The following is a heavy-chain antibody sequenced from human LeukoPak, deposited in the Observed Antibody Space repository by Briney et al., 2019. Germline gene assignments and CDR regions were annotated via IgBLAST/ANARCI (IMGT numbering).Heavy chain of an antibody. J-gene: IGHJ6*02. Sequence: GGSLRVSCAASGFTFSSYAKSWVRQAPGKGLEWVSAISGSGGSTYYADSVKGRFTISRDNSKNTLYLQMNSLRAEDTAVYYCAKGLLYGSGSYYYYGMDVWAKGPRSPSP. CDR1: GFTFSSYA. CDR2: ISGSGGST. D-gene: IGHD3-10*01. V-gene: IGHV3-23*01. CDR3: AKGLLYGSGSYYYYGMDV.